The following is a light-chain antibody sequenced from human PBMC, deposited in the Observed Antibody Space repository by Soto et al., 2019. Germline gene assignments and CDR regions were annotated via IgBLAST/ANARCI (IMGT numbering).Light chain of an antibody. CDR3: QQRSYWPPYT. V-gene: IGKV3-15*01. CDR2: AAS. Sequence: VMTQSPATLSVSPVETATLSCRASQSVGSNLAWYQQKPGQAPRLLIYAASTRATGIPARFSGSGSGTDFTLTISSLESEDSAVYYCQQRSYWPPYTFGQGTKVDIK. CDR1: QSVGSN. J-gene: IGKJ2*01.